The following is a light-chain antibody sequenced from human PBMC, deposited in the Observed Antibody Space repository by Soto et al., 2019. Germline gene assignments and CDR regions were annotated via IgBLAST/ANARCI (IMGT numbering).Light chain of an antibody. CDR2: EIS. J-gene: IGLJ1*01. V-gene: IGLV2-23*02. Sequence: QSVLTQPASVSGSPGQSITISCTGTSSDVGSYNLVSWYQQHPGKAPKLMIYEISKRPPGVSNRFSGSKSGNTASLTISGLQAEDEADYYCCSYAGSSTPFYVSGTGTKVTVL. CDR1: SSDVGSYNL. CDR3: CSYAGSSTPFYV.